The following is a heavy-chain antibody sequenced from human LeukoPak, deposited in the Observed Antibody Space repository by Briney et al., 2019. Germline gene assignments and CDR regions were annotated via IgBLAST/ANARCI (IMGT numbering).Heavy chain of an antibody. Sequence: QPGRSLRLSCAASGLTFDDYAMHWVRQAPGKGLEWVSGISWNSGSIGYADSVKGRFTISRDNAKNSLYLQMNSLRAEDTALYYCAKDTDYGDNLGAFDIWGQGTMVTVSS. D-gene: IGHD4-17*01. J-gene: IGHJ3*02. CDR3: AKDTDYGDNLGAFDI. V-gene: IGHV3-9*01. CDR2: ISWNSGSI. CDR1: GLTFDDYA.